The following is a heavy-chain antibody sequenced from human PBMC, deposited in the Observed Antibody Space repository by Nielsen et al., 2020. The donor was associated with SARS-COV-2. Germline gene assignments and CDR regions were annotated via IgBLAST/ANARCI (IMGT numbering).Heavy chain of an antibody. J-gene: IGHJ1*01. CDR2: IWYDRGNE. Sequence: GGSLRLSCAASGFTFSSYAMHWVRQAPGKGLEWVAVIWYDRGNEYYADSVKGRFTISRDNSKNTLYVQMNSLRAEDTAVYFCAKGSVYMEYFDHWGQGTLVTVSS. D-gene: IGHD5-18*01. CDR3: AKGSVYMEYFDH. CDR1: GFTFSSYA. V-gene: IGHV3-33*06.